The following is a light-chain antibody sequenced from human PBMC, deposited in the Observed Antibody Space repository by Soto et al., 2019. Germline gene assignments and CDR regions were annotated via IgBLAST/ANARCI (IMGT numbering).Light chain of an antibody. Sequence: EIVLTQSPGTLSLSPGERATLSCRASQSVSSSYLAWYQQKPGQAPRLLIYGASTRAIDIPARFSGSGSETEFTLTISSLQSEDFAVYYCQQYNNWPRTFGQGTKVDIK. CDR1: QSVSSSY. CDR3: QQYNNWPRT. J-gene: IGKJ1*01. V-gene: IGKV3-15*01. CDR2: GAS.